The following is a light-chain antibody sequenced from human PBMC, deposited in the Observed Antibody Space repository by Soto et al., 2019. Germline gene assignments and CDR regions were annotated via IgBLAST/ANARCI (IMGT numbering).Light chain of an antibody. CDR3: QKYNSYLWT. CDR2: AAS. V-gene: IGKV1-6*01. CDR1: QGIRND. Sequence: AIQMTQSPSSLSASVGDRVTITCRASQGIRNDLGWYQQKPGKAPKLLIYAASSLQSGVPSRFSGSGSATDFTLTISSLQPEDFATYYCQKYNSYLWTFGQGTKVDI. J-gene: IGKJ1*01.